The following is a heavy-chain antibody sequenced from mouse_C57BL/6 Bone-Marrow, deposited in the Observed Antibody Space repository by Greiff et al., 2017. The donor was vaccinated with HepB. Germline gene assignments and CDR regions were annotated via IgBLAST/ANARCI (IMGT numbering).Heavy chain of an antibody. CDR1: GYTFTDYE. V-gene: IGHV1-15*01. D-gene: IGHD2-14*01. CDR3: TRCRYREWFAY. J-gene: IGHJ3*01. CDR2: IDPETGGT. Sequence: QVQLKESGAELVRPGASVTLSCKASGYTFTDYEMHWVKQTPVHGLEWIGAIDPETGGTAYNQKFKGKAILTADKSSSTAYMEHRSLTSEDSAVYYCTRCRYREWFAYWGQGTLVTVSA.